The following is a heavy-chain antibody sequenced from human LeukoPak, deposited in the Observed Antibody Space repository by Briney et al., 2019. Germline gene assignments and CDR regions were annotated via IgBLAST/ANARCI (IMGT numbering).Heavy chain of an antibody. CDR3: ATGNFYASRGYYTFGY. V-gene: IGHV3-74*01. J-gene: IGHJ1*01. D-gene: IGHD3-22*01. CDR1: GFTFSKYW. CDR2: INGDGSTT. Sequence: GGSLRLSCAASGFTFSKYWMHWVRQVPGKGLVWVSLINGDGSTTNYADFVKGRFTISRDNAKNTLSLQVNSLRAEDTAVYYCATGNFYASRGYYTFGYSGQGTLVTVFS.